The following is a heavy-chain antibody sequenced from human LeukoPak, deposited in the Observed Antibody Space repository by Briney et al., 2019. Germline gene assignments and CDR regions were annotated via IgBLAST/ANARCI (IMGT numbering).Heavy chain of an antibody. CDR2: ISYDGSNK. Sequence: GGSPRLSCAASGFTFSSYAMHWVRQAPGKGLEWVAVISYDGSNKYYADSVKGRFTISRDNSKNTLYLQMNSLRAEDTAVYYCARGATYDYWGQGTLVTVSS. J-gene: IGHJ4*02. CDR1: GFTFSSYA. V-gene: IGHV3-30-3*01. CDR3: ARGATYDY. D-gene: IGHD3-10*01.